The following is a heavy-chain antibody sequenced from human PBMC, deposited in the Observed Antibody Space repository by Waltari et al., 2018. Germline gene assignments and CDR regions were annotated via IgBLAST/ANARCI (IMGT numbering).Heavy chain of an antibody. CDR2: IKNKTYGAAT. CDR3: VEGGGDY. CDR1: GFNFTRAW. D-gene: IGHD2-15*01. Sequence: EVLLVESGGGWVKPGGSLRLSCAASGFNFTRAWVSWVRQAPGKGLEWLGHIKNKTYGAATEYPTPVKGRFTISRDDSKNTLFLQMNSLRSEDTALYYCVEGGGDYWGQGTLVTVSS. J-gene: IGHJ4*02. V-gene: IGHV3-15*05.